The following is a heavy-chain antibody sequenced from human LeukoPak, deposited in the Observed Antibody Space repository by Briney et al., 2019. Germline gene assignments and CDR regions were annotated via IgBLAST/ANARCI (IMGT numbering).Heavy chain of an antibody. Sequence: ASVKVSCKASGYTFTTYYVHWVRQAPGQGLEWMGIINPSGGSTTYAQKFRGRLTMTRDMSTSTVYMELSSLRSEDTAVYYCARDNSVGDIAWWFDPWGQGTLVTVSS. CDR2: INPSGGST. CDR3: ARDNSVGDIAWWFDP. CDR1: GYTFTTYY. J-gene: IGHJ5*02. V-gene: IGHV1-46*01. D-gene: IGHD3-16*02.